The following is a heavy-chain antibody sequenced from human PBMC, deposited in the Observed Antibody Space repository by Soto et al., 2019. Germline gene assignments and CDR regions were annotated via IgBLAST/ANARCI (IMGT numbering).Heavy chain of an antibody. Sequence: EVQLVESGGGLVKPGGSLRISCAASGFTFSDNSMKWVRQAPGKGLEWVSSISSTSIYIFYADAVKGRFTISRDNAKNSLYLQINSLRAEDTAVYYCARQRGGREGDYWGQGTLVTVSS. V-gene: IGHV3-21*01. CDR1: GFTFSDNS. J-gene: IGHJ4*02. CDR2: ISSTSIYI. D-gene: IGHD1-26*01. CDR3: ARQRGGREGDY.